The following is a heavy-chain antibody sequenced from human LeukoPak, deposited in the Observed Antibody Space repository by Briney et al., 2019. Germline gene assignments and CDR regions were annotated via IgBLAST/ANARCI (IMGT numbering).Heavy chain of an antibody. J-gene: IGHJ4*02. V-gene: IGHV3-9*01. D-gene: IGHD5-18*01. CDR1: GFTFDDYA. CDR2: ISWNSGSI. Sequence: GWSLRLSCPASGFTFDDYAMHWVRQAPGKGREWVSGISWNSGSIGYADSVKGRFTISRDNAKNSLYLQMNSLRAEDTALYYYSKDIGRNSYGPFDYWGQGTLVTVSS. CDR3: SKDIGRNSYGPFDY.